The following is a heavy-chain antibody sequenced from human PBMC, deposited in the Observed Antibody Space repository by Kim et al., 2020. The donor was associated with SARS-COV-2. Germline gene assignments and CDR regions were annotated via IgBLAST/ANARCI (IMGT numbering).Heavy chain of an antibody. J-gene: IGHJ6*03. CDR1: GFTFSSYS. Sequence: GGSLRLSCAASGFTFSSYSMNWVRQAPGKGLEWVSSISSSSTYIYYADSVKGRFTISRDDAKNSLYLQMNSLRAEDTAVYYCARTVKEDFWSPISYYYYMDVWGKGTTVTVSS. D-gene: IGHD3-3*01. CDR2: ISSSSTYI. V-gene: IGHV3-21*01. CDR3: ARTVKEDFWSPISYYYYMDV.